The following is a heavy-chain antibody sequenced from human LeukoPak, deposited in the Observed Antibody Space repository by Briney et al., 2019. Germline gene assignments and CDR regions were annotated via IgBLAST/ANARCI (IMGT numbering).Heavy chain of an antibody. CDR3: ARARGSYDKWFDP. D-gene: IGHD1-26*01. CDR1: GGSISSSSYY. Sequence: PSETLSLTCTVSGGSISSSSYYWGWIRQPPGKGLEWIGRIYTSGSTNYNPSLKSRVTISVDTSKNQFSLKLSSVTAADTAVYYCARARGSYDKWFDPWGQGTLVTVSS. J-gene: IGHJ5*02. CDR2: IYTSGST. V-gene: IGHV4-61*02.